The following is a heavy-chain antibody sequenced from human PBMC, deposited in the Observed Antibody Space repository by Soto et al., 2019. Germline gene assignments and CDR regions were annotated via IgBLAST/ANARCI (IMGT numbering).Heavy chain of an antibody. V-gene: IGHV4-4*08. D-gene: IGHD2-2*01. CDR2: IYY. Sequence: SETLSLTCTVSGGSINNYYLSWIRQPPGKGLEWIGYIYYSPSLKGRLTISVDPSKNQFSLKLTYVTAADTAVYYCARGRTSWRYFDYWGQGTLVTVSS. CDR3: ARGRTSWRYFDY. CDR1: GGSINNYY. J-gene: IGHJ4*02.